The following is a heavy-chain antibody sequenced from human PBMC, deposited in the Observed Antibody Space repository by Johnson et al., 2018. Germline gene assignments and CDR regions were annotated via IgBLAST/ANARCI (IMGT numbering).Heavy chain of an antibody. Sequence: QVQLVQSGGGVVQPGRSLRLSCAASGFTFTNYAMHWVRQAPGKGLEWVAVISYDGSNKYDADSVKGRFTISRDNSKNTLYLQMNSRRAEDTAVYYCARELYYFWSGYQLSDYGMDVWGQGTTVTVSS. CDR2: ISYDGSNK. CDR3: ARELYYFWSGYQLSDYGMDV. J-gene: IGHJ6*02. V-gene: IGHV3-30-3*01. CDR1: GFTFTNYA. D-gene: IGHD3-3*01.